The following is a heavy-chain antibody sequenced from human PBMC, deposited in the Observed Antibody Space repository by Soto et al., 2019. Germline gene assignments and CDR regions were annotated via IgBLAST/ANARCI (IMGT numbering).Heavy chain of an antibody. CDR3: AKDVGSWSGYYSISGFDY. Sequence: GGSLRLSCAASGFTFDDYAMHWVRQAPGKGLEWVSGISWNSGSIGYADSVKGRFTISRDNAKNSLYLQMNSLRAEDTALYYCAKDVGSWSGYYSISGFDYWGQGTLVTVSS. D-gene: IGHD3-3*01. V-gene: IGHV3-9*01. CDR1: GFTFDDYA. J-gene: IGHJ4*02. CDR2: ISWNSGSI.